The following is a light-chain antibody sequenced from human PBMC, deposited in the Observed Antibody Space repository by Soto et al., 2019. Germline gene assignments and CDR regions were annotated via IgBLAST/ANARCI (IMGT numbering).Light chain of an antibody. CDR3: QQSYNTPLT. CDR2: AAS. CDR1: QSISSY. Sequence: DIQITQSLSSLSASVGDRVTITCRASQSISSYLNWYQQKPGKAPKFLIYAASSLQSGVPSRFSGSGSGTDFTLTISSLQPEDFATYYCQQSYNTPLTFGPGTKVDIK. J-gene: IGKJ3*01. V-gene: IGKV1-39*01.